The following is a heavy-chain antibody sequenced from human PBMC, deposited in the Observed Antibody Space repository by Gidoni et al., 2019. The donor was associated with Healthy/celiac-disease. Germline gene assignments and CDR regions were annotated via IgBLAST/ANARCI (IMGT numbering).Heavy chain of an antibody. CDR1: GGTFSSYA. CDR2: IIPILGIA. Sequence: QVQLVQSGAEVKKPGSSVKVSCKASGGTFSSYAISWVRQAPGQGLEWMGRIIPILGIANYAQKFQGRVTITADKSTSTAYMELSSLRFEDTAVYYCASRVWAGTTLNFDYWGQGTLVTVSS. V-gene: IGHV1-69*04. CDR3: ASRVWAGTTLNFDY. D-gene: IGHD1-1*01. J-gene: IGHJ4*02.